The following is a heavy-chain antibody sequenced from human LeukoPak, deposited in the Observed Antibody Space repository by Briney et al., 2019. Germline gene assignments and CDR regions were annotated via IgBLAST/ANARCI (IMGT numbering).Heavy chain of an antibody. J-gene: IGHJ6*02. V-gene: IGHV3-23*01. CDR1: GFTFSSYA. CDR2: ISGSGGST. Sequence: PGGSLRLSCAASGFTFSSYAMSWVRQAPGKGLEWVSAISGSGGSTYYADSVKGRFTISRDNSKNTLYLQMNSLRAEDTAVYYCAKSVDGSYYGADYYYYYGMDVWGQGTTVTVSS. D-gene: IGHD1-26*01. CDR3: AKSVDGSYYGADYYYYYGMDV.